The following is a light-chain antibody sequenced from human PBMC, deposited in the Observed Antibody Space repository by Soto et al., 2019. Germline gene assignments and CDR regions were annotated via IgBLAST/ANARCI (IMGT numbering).Light chain of an antibody. CDR3: VTWYTSLSAGV. Sequence: QSVLTQPPSVSAAPGRTVTISCSGSSSNIENNYVSWYQHLPGTAPKLLIYENDKRPSGLPDRFSGSKSGTSATLGITGLQTGDEADYYCVTWYTSLSAGVFGGGTKLTVL. J-gene: IGLJ3*02. CDR1: SSNIENNY. CDR2: END. V-gene: IGLV1-51*02.